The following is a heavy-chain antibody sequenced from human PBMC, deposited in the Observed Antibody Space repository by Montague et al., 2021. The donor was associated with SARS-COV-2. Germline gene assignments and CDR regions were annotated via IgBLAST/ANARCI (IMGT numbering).Heavy chain of an antibody. D-gene: IGHD3-22*01. CDR2: MKQAGSEK. J-gene: IGHJ4*02. V-gene: IGHV3-7*03. CDR1: GFTFSTYW. Sequence: SLRLSCAASGFTFSTYWMSWVRQAPGKGLEWVADMKQAGSEKYYVDSVKGRFTISRDNAKSLLYLEMNRLRAEDTAVYYCARDEGSHSIYYYDSSGYYVYWGQGTPVTVSS. CDR3: ARDEGSHSIYYYDSSGYYVY.